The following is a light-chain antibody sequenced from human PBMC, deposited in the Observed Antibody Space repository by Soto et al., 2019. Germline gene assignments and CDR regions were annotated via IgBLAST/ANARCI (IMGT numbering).Light chain of an antibody. J-gene: IGLJ2*01. CDR1: NNDVGAYNY. V-gene: IGLV2-14*03. CDR2: DVS. Sequence: QSALTQPGSVSGSPGHSSTISCTGTNNDVGAYNYVSWYQQHPGKAPKTMIYDVSNRPSGVSNRFSGSKSGNTASLTISGLQADDEADYYCSSYTRSQTVVFGGGTKLTVL. CDR3: SSYTRSQTVV.